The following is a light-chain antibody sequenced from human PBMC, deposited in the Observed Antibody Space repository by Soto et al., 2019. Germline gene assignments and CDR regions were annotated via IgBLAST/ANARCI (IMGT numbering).Light chain of an antibody. CDR1: QSVSNN. J-gene: IGKJ1*01. V-gene: IGKV3-15*01. CDR3: QQYDYWPRT. Sequence: EIVLTQSPGTLSLSPGERATLSCRASQSVSNNYLAWYQQKPGQAPRLLMYGASNRATGIPARFSGSGSGTEFTLTISSLQSEDFAVYYCQQYDYWPRTFGQGAKVDIK. CDR2: GAS.